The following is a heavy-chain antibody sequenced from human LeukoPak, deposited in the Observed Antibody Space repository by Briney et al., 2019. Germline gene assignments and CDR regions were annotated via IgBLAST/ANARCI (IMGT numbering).Heavy chain of an antibody. CDR3: AKDEPDLGAHRLQAPFDY. J-gene: IGHJ4*02. CDR2: ISGSGGST. V-gene: IGHV3-23*01. Sequence: PGGSLRLSCAASGFTFSSYAMSWVRQAPGKGLEWVSAISGSGGSTYYADSGKGRFTISRDNSKNTLYLQMNSLRAEDTAVYYCAKDEPDLGAHRLQAPFDYWGQGTLVTVSS. D-gene: IGHD3-16*01. CDR1: GFTFSSYA.